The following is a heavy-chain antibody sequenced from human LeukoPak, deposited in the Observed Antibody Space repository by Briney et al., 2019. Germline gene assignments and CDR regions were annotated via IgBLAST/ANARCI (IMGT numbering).Heavy chain of an antibody. Sequence: SETLSLTCAVYGGSFSGYYWSWIRQPPGKGLEWIGEINHSGGTNYNPSLKSRVTISVDTSKNQFSLKLSSVTAADTAVYYCARVVCSSTSCYPSDGMDVWGQGTTVTVSS. CDR1: GGSFSGYY. V-gene: IGHV4-34*01. CDR2: INHSGGT. CDR3: ARVVCSSTSCYPSDGMDV. D-gene: IGHD2-2*01. J-gene: IGHJ6*02.